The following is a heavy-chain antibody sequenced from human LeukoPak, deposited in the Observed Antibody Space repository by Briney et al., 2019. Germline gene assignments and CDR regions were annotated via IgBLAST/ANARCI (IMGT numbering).Heavy chain of an antibody. CDR2: INPNSGGT. D-gene: IGHD3-10*01. CDR3: ARDSGSGHGYY. J-gene: IGHJ4*02. CDR1: GYAFTGYY. V-gene: IGHV1-2*02. Sequence: ASVKVSFKASGYAFTGYYMHWVRQAPGQGLELMGWINPNSGGTNYAQKFQGRVTMTRDTSISTAYMELSRLRSDDTAVYYCARDSGSGHGYYCGQGTLVTVSS.